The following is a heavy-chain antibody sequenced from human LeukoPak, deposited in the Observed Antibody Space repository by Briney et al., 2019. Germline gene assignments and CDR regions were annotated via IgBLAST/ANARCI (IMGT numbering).Heavy chain of an antibody. CDR3: ARESFSGYDSELFDY. CDR1: GFTFSSYS. J-gene: IGHJ4*02. V-gene: IGHV3-21*01. Sequence: PGGSLRLSCAASGFTFSSYSMNWVRQAPGKGLEWVSSISSSSSYIYYADSVKGRFTISRDNAENSLYLQMNSLRAEDTAVYYCARESFSGYDSELFDYWGQGTLVTVSS. CDR2: ISSSSSYI. D-gene: IGHD5-12*01.